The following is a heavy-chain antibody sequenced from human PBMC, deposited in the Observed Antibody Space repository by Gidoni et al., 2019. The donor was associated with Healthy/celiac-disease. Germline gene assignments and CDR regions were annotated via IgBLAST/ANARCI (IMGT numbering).Heavy chain of an antibody. Sequence: EVQLVESGGGLVQPGGSLRLSCAASGFTFSSYRMNWVRQAPGKGLEWVSYISSSSSTIYYADSVKGRFTISRDNAKNSLYLQMNSLRAEDTAVYYCARDQFRFDGGNAYYYGMDVWGQGTTVTVSS. J-gene: IGHJ6*02. D-gene: IGHD2-15*01. CDR1: GFTFSSYR. V-gene: IGHV3-48*01. CDR3: ARDQFRFDGGNAYYYGMDV. CDR2: ISSSSSTI.